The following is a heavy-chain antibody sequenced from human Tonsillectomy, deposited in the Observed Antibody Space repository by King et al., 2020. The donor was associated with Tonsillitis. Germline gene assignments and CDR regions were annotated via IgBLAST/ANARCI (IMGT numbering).Heavy chain of an antibody. CDR3: ARHGEPLVQLYYYTMDV. Sequence: VQLVESGAEVKKPGESLRISCKASGYSFTSYWITWVRQMPGKGLEWMGRIAPSDSYTNYSPSFQGHVTISTDKSISTAYLQWSSLKASDTAMYYCARHGEPLVQLYYYTMDVWGQGTTVTVSS. J-gene: IGHJ6*02. CDR1: GYSFTSYW. V-gene: IGHV5-10-1*03. D-gene: IGHD1-26*01. CDR2: IAPSDSYT.